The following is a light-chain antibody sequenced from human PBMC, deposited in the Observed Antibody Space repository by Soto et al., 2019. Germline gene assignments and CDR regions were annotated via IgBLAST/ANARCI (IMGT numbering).Light chain of an antibody. CDR1: NSDVGGYNY. Sequence: QSVLTQPRSVSGSPGQSVTISCTGTNSDVGGYNYVSWYQQHPGKVPKLVIYDVSERPSGVPNRFSGSKSGNTASLTISGLQAEDEADYYCCSYAGSYTYSVFGGGTQLTVL. CDR2: DVS. CDR3: CSYAGSYTYSV. J-gene: IGLJ7*01. V-gene: IGLV2-11*01.